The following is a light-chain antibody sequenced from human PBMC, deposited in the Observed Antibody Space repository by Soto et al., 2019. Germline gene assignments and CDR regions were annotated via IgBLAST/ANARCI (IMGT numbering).Light chain of an antibody. CDR1: SSNIGNNA. CDR2: YDD. V-gene: IGLV1-36*01. J-gene: IGLJ1*01. Sequence: QSVLTQPPSVSEAPRQRVTISCSGSSSNIGNNAVNWYQQLPGKAPKLLIYYDDLVPSGVSDRFSGSKSGTSASLAISGLQSEDEADYYCATWDDSLNAYVFGTGTQLTVL. CDR3: ATWDDSLNAYV.